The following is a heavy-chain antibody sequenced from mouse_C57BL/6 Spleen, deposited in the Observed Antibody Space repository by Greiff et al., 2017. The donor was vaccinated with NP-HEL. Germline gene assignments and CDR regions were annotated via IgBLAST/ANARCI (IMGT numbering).Heavy chain of an antibody. CDR3: TREHWDGTYYFDY. CDR1: GFTFSSYA. Sequence: EVQGVESGEGLVKPGGSLKLSCAASGFTFSSYAMSWVRQTPEKRLEWVAYISSGGDYIYYVDTVKGRFTISRDNARNTLYLQMSSLKSEDTAMYYCTREHWDGTYYFDYWGQGTTLTVSS. CDR2: ISSGGDYI. D-gene: IGHD4-1*01. V-gene: IGHV5-9-1*02. J-gene: IGHJ2*01.